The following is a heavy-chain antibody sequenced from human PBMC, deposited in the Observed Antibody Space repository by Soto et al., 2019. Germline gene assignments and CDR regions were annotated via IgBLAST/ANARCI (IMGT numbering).Heavy chain of an antibody. D-gene: IGHD2-8*01. CDR2: ILSDDDK. J-gene: IGHJ6*02. CDR3: IRIPGKWFSDYYYLGMDV. V-gene: IGHV2-26*01. Sequence: QVTLKESGPVLLKPTEPLTLSCTVFGFSLTIPRLGVSCVRQPHGKALEGLAHILSDDDKSYSTSLQSRRTISQYTSKSQVVLSMTNMEPADTATYYCIRIPGKWFSDYYYLGMDVGGQGATVTVS. CDR1: GFSLTIPRLG.